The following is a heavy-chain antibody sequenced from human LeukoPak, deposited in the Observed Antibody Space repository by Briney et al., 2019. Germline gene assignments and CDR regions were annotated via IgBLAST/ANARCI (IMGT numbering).Heavy chain of an antibody. CDR3: ARDFFPIVDSSWYEIGY. CDR1: GFTFSSYA. J-gene: IGHJ4*02. V-gene: IGHV3-30-3*01. D-gene: IGHD6-13*01. Sequence: GGSLRLSCAASGFTFSSYAMHWVRQAPGKGLEWVAVISYDGSNKYYADSVRGRFTISRDNSKNTLYLQMDCLRSEDTAVYYCARDFFPIVDSSWYEIGYWGQGTLVTVSS. CDR2: ISYDGSNK.